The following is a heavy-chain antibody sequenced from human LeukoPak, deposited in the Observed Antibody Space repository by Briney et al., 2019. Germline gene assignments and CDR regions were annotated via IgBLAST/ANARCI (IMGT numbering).Heavy chain of an antibody. CDR3: TTGTDYYDSSGYLLFTEANDY. CDR1: GFTFSNAW. Sequence: GGSLRLSCAASGFTFSNAWMSWVRQAPGKGLEWVGRIKSKTDGGTTDYAAPVKGRFTISRDDSKNTLYLQMSSLKTEDTAVYYCTTGTDYYDSSGYLLFTEANDYWAREPWSPSPQ. V-gene: IGHV3-15*01. J-gene: IGHJ4*02. CDR2: IKSKTDGGTT. D-gene: IGHD3-22*01.